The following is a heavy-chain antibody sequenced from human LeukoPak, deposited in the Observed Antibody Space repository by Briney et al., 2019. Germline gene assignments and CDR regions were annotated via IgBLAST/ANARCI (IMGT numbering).Heavy chain of an antibody. CDR2: LYDTEST. Sequence: SQTLSLTCTVSGGSFSNYYWSWIRQTPGKGLEWIGYLYDTESTHYSPSLKSRVTISVETSKNQFSLKLSSVTAADTAVYYCARGLRSFDWSLYYFDYWGQGTLVTVSS. J-gene: IGHJ4*02. CDR1: GGSFSNYY. V-gene: IGHV4-59*01. D-gene: IGHD3-9*01. CDR3: ARGLRSFDWSLYYFDY.